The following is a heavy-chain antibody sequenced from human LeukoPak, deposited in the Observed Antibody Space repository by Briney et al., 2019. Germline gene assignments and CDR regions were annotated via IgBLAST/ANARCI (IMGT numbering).Heavy chain of an antibody. CDR3: AREEYYSDNSGYYPDF. V-gene: IGHV4-61*02. Sequence: SQTLSLTCTVSGDPISSGSYYWSWIRQPAGKGLEWIGRIYTSGSTNYNPSLKSRVTISVDTSKNQFSLKLSSVTAADTAVYYRAREEYYSDNSGYYPDFWGQGTLVTVSS. CDR2: IYTSGST. D-gene: IGHD3-22*01. CDR1: GDPISSGSYY. J-gene: IGHJ4*02.